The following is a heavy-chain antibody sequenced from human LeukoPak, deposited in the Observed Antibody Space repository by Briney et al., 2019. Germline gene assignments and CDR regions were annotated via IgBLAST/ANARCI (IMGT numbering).Heavy chain of an antibody. V-gene: IGHV1-18*01. CDR1: GYTFTSYG. CDR3: ASRGYDSSGYYYYFDY. D-gene: IGHD3-22*01. J-gene: IGHJ4*02. CDR2: ISAYNGNT. Sequence: ASVTVSCKASGYTFTSYGISWVRQAPGQGLEWMGWISAYNGNTNYAQKLQGRVTMTTDTSTSTAYMELRSLRSDDTAVYYCASRGYDSSGYYYYFDYWGQGTLVTVSS.